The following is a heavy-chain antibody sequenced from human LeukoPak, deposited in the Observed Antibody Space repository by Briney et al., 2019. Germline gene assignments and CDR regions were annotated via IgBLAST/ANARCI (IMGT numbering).Heavy chain of an antibody. Sequence: SGGSLRLSCAASGFTFSSYAMSWVRQAPEKGLEWVSAISGSGGTTYYADSVKGRFTISRDDSENTLYLQMTSLRAEDTALYYCAKDGRGYSYGPVDHWGQGTLVTVSS. J-gene: IGHJ4*02. CDR3: AKDGRGYSYGPVDH. CDR2: ISGSGGTT. CDR1: GFTFSSYA. D-gene: IGHD5-18*01. V-gene: IGHV3-23*01.